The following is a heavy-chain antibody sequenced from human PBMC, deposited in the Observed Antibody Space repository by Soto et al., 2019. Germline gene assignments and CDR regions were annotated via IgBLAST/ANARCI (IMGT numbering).Heavy chain of an antibody. D-gene: IGHD3-22*01. J-gene: IGHJ6*02. CDR1: GYTFTGYY. Sequence: ASVKVSCKASGYTFTGYYMHWVRQAPGQGLEWMGWINPNSGGTNYAQKFQGWVTMTRDTSISTAYMELSRLRSDDTAVYYCVRSPYYYDSRLYGMDVWGQGTTVTVSS. CDR2: INPNSGGT. CDR3: VRSPYYYDSRLYGMDV. V-gene: IGHV1-2*04.